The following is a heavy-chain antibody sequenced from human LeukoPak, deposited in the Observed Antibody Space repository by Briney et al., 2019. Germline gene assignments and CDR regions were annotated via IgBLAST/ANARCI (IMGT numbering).Heavy chain of an antibody. CDR1: GFTFSNAW. Sequence: PGGSLRLSCAASGFTFSNAWMSWVRQAPGKGLEWVGRIQSKTDGGTTDYAAPVKGRFTISRDDSKNTLYLQMNSLKTEDTAVYYCTTGITMVRGVIHLIDYWGQGTLVTVSS. V-gene: IGHV3-15*01. CDR2: IQSKTDGGTT. J-gene: IGHJ4*02. D-gene: IGHD3-10*01. CDR3: TTGITMVRGVIHLIDY.